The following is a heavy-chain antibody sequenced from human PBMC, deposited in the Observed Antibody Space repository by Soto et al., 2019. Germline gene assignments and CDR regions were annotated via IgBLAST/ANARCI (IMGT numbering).Heavy chain of an antibody. CDR3: ATKKGDILIGENYFDK. Sequence: PGESLKISCKGSVYTFTNYWINWVRQMPGKGLEWMGRINPSDSFVNYSPSFQGHVTISADKSISTAFLQWSSLKASDTAMYYCATKKGDILIGENYFDKWGQGSLVTV. V-gene: IGHV5-10-1*01. D-gene: IGHD3-9*01. CDR1: VYTFTNYW. J-gene: IGHJ4*02. CDR2: INPSDSFV.